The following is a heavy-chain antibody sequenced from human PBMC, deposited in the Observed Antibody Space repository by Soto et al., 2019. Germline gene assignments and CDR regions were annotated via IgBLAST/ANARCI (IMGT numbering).Heavy chain of an antibody. J-gene: IGHJ6*04. CDR2: IYYSGST. CDR1: CGSIISCGYY. D-gene: IGHD2-15*01. CDR3: ARIQPYCSGGSRYEGAV. V-gene: IGHV4-31*03. Sequence: SETLSLTCTVSCGSIISCGYYWNWIRQHPGKGLEWIGYIYYSGSTYYNPSLKSRVTISLDTSKNQFSLKLSSVTAADTAVYYCARIQPYCSGGSRYEGAVWGIGTTVPVSS.